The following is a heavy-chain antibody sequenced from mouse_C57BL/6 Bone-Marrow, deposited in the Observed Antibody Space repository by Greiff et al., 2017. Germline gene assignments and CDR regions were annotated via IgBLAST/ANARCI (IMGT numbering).Heavy chain of an antibody. CDR3: ARSYAMDY. J-gene: IGHJ4*01. V-gene: IGHV5-17*01. CDR1: GFTFSDSG. Sequence: EVQLVESGGGLVKPGGSLKLSCAASGFTFSDSGMHWVRQAPEKGLEWVAYISSGSSTISYADTVKGRFTIARDNAKNTLFLQMTSLRSEDTAMYYCARSYAMDYWGQGTSVTVSS. CDR2: ISSGSSTI.